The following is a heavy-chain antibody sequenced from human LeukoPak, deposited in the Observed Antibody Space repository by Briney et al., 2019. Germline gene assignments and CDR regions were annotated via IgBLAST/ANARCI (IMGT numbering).Heavy chain of an antibody. D-gene: IGHD3-22*01. J-gene: IGHJ4*02. CDR3: ARGGYYDSSGYPNPLDY. V-gene: IGHV4-34*01. Sequence: SETLSLTCAGYGGSLSGNYWNWIPQPPGKGLEWIGEINHSGSSSYNPSLKGRVTISGDTSKNQFSLRLSSVTAADTAVYYCARGGYYDSSGYPNPLDYWGQGTLVTVSS. CDR2: INHSGSS. CDR1: GGSLSGNY.